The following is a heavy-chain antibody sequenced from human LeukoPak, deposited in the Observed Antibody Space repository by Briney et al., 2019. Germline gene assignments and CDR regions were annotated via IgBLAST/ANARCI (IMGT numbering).Heavy chain of an antibody. D-gene: IGHD5-24*01. CDR2: INHSGST. CDR1: GGSFSGYY. CDR3: ARGRRWLQYAFDI. Sequence: SETLSLTCAVYGGSFSGYYWSWIRQPPGKGLEWIGEINHSGSTNYNPSLKSRVTISVDTSKNQFSLKLSSVTAADTAVYYCARGRRWLQYAFDIWGQGTMVTVSS. V-gene: IGHV4-34*01. J-gene: IGHJ3*02.